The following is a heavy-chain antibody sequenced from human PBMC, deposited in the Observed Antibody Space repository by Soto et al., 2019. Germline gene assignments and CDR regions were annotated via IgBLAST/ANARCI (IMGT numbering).Heavy chain of an antibody. CDR1: GGSVSSDTHY. V-gene: IGHV4-61*01. CDR2: IYSSGST. Sequence: PSETLSLTCTVSGGSVSSDTHYWSWIRQPPGKRLEWIGFIYSSGSTNYNPSLKSRVTMSVDASKNQFSLKLRSVIVADTAVYFCARVTMVIRDSDHFGVDVWGHGTTVTVSS. CDR3: ARVTMVIRDSDHFGVDV. J-gene: IGHJ6*02. D-gene: IGHD4-17*01.